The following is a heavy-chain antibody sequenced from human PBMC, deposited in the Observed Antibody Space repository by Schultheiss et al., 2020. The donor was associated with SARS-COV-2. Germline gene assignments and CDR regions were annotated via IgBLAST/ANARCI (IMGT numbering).Heavy chain of an antibody. CDR3: VKLSGYYDFWSGYYFGSYYMDV. CDR2: ISSSSSYI. V-gene: IGHV3-23*01. D-gene: IGHD3-3*01. Sequence: GGSLRLSCAASGFTFSSYAMSWVRQAPGKGLEWVLAISSSSSYIYYADSVKGRFTISRDNSKDTLYLQMSSLRAEDTAVYYCVKLSGYYDFWSGYYFGSYYMDVWGKGATVTVAS. CDR1: GFTFSSYA. J-gene: IGHJ6*03.